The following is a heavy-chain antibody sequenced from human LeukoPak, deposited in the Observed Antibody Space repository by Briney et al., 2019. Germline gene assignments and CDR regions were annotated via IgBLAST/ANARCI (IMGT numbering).Heavy chain of an antibody. CDR2: IFTGST. CDR1: GGYISAYY. Sequence: SESLSLTCAVSGGYISAYYWNWVRQPPRKGLEWIGYIFTGSTTYNPSLKSRVTISVDTSKNQFSLKLSSVTAADTAVYYCARRLRTYFDYWGQGSLVTVSS. V-gene: IGHV4-4*09. CDR3: ARRLRTYFDY. J-gene: IGHJ4*02.